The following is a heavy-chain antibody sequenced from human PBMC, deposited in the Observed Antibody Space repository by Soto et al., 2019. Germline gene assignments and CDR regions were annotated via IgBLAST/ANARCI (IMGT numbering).Heavy chain of an antibody. CDR1: GGTFSSYA. CDR3: ARSQNFWSGYYV. D-gene: IGHD3-3*01. J-gene: IGHJ4*02. V-gene: IGHV1-69*13. CDR2: IIPIFGTA. Sequence: ASVKVSCKASGGTFSSYAISWVRQAPGQGLEWMGGIIPIFGTANYAQKFQGRVTITADESTSTAYMELSSLRSEDMAVYCCARSQNFWSGYYVWGQGTLVTVSS.